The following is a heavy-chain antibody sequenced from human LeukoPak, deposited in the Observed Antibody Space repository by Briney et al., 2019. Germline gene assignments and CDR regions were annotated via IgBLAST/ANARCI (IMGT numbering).Heavy chain of an antibody. D-gene: IGHD3-16*01. CDR2: ISSSSSYI. CDR3: AKNSTFTFGGVIDY. J-gene: IGHJ4*02. CDR1: GFTFSSYS. V-gene: IGHV3-21*04. Sequence: GGSLKLSCAASGFTFSSYSMNWVRQAPGKGLEWVSSISSSSSYIYYADSVKGRFTISRDNSKNSLYLQMNSLRAEDTALYYCAKNSTFTFGGVIDYWGQGTLVTVSS.